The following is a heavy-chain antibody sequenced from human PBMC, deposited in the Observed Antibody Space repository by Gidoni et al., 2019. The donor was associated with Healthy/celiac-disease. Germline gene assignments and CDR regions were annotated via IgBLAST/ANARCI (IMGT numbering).Heavy chain of an antibody. J-gene: IGHJ4*02. Sequence: QVKLVESGGGLVKPGGSLRLSCVVSGFTFSDYYMSWIRQAPGKGVEWVSHMSRSGSTIYYADSVKGRFTIYRDNAKKSLYLQMNSLRAEDTAVYYCARDQILYSYPFDYWGQGTLVTVSS. V-gene: IGHV3-11*04. CDR1: GFTFSDYY. CDR2: MSRSGSTI. D-gene: IGHD5-18*01. CDR3: ARDQILYSYPFDY.